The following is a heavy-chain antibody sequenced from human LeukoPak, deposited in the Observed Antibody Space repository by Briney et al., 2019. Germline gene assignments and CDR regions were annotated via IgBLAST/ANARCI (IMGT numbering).Heavy chain of an antibody. V-gene: IGHV3-48*01. CDR2: ISSRNEAI. CDR3: ARDGNRGYDMDV. J-gene: IGHJ6*02. Sequence: GGSLRLSCAASGFTFSSYHMNWVRQAPGKGLEWVSYISSRNEAIYYADSVKGRFTISRDNAKNSLYLQMNSLRAEDTAVYYCARDGNRGYDMDVWGQGTTVTVSS. CDR1: GFTFSSYH. D-gene: IGHD1-14*01.